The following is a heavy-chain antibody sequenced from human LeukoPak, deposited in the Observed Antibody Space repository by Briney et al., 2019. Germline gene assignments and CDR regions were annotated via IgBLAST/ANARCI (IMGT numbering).Heavy chain of an antibody. D-gene: IGHD2-15*01. Sequence: GGSLRLSCAASGFTFSSYSMNWVRQAPGKGLEWVSSISSSSSYIYYADSVKGRFTISRDNSKSTLCLQMNSLRAEDTAVYYCAKQLGYCSDGSCYFPYWGQGTLATVSS. CDR3: AKQLGYCSDGSCYFPY. V-gene: IGHV3-21*04. J-gene: IGHJ4*02. CDR1: GFTFSSYS. CDR2: ISSSSSYI.